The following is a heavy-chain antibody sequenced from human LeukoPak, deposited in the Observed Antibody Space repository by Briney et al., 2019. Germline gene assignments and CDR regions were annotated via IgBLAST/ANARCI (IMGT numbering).Heavy chain of an antibody. CDR2: ISGSGDRT. CDR3: TTAGMTNKY. V-gene: IGHV3-23*01. D-gene: IGHD2-8*01. CDR1: GFSFSTYA. Sequence: GGSLRLSCAASGFSFSTYAMSWVRQAPGKGLEWVSAISGSGDRTYYTDSVKGRFTVSRDNSRNTLYLQMNSLKTEDTAVYYCTTAGMTNKYWGQGTLVTVSS. J-gene: IGHJ4*02.